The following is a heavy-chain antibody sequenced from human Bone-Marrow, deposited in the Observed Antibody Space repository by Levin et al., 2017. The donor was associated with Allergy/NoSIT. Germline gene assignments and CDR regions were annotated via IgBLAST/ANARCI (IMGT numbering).Heavy chain of an antibody. Sequence: PGGSLRLSCSASGFTFSSYAMHWVRQAPGKGLEYVSAISSNGGSTYYADSVKGRFTISRDNSKNTLYLQMSSLRAEDTAVYYCVGGVLRYFDWLLPMEGGKNWFDPWGQGTLVTVSS. CDR3: VGGVLRYFDWLLPMEGGKNWFDP. D-gene: IGHD3-9*01. V-gene: IGHV3-64D*06. CDR2: ISSNGGST. J-gene: IGHJ5*02. CDR1: GFTFSSYA.